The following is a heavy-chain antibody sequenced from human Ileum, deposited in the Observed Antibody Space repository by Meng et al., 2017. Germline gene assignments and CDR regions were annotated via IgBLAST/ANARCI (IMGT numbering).Heavy chain of an antibody. J-gene: IGHJ3*02. CDR3: ASDFVSVAGSSI. D-gene: IGHD6-19*01. V-gene: IGHV3-74*01. CDR2: INGDGRST. CDR1: GFTFSNSW. Sequence: GGSLRLSCAASGFTFSNSWMNRVRQAPGKGLVWVSRINGDGRSTSYADSVKGRFTISRDNAKNTLYLQMSSLTADDTAVYYCASDFVSVAGSSIWGQGTMVTVSS.